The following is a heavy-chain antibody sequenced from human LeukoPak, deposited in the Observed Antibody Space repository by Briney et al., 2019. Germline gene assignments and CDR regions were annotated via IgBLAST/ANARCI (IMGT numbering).Heavy chain of an antibody. V-gene: IGHV3-49*04. Sequence: PGGSLRLSCTTSGFTFGGYAMSWVRQAPGKGLEWVGFIRSNTYGATTSYAASVEGRFTISRDDSKSIAYLQMNSLKTEDTAVYYCTRESNYDYSPHWGQGTLVTVSS. J-gene: IGHJ4*02. CDR2: IRSNTYGATT. D-gene: IGHD4-11*01. CDR3: TRESNYDYSPH. CDR1: GFTFGGYA.